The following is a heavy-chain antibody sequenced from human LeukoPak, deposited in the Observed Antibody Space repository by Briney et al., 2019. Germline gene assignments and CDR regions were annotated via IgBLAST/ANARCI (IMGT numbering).Heavy chain of an antibody. CDR1: GGSISSYY. CDR2: IYYSGST. D-gene: IGHD4-17*01. V-gene: IGHV4-59*01. Sequence: SETLSLTCTVSGGSISSYYWSWIRQPPGKGLEWIGYIYYSGSTNYNPSLKSRVTISVDTSKNQFSLKLSSVTAADTAVYYCARDYVTVTTSLSVPSIARNWYFDLWGRGTLVTVSS. J-gene: IGHJ2*01. CDR3: ARDYVTVTTSLSVPSIARNWYFDL.